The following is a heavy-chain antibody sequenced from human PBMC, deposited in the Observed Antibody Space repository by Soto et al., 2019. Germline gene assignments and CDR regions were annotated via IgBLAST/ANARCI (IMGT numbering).Heavy chain of an antibody. J-gene: IGHJ4*02. CDR1: GFSFSNYE. D-gene: IGHD4-4*01. Sequence: GGSLRLSCAASGFSFSNYEMNWVRQAPGKGPEWIAYISGSGRTKYYAESVEGRFSISRDNAKDSLLLQMNNLTPDDTGVYYCARDRATVVSPFDHWGLGTLVTVSS. CDR2: ISGSGRTK. V-gene: IGHV3-48*03. CDR3: ARDRATVVSPFDH.